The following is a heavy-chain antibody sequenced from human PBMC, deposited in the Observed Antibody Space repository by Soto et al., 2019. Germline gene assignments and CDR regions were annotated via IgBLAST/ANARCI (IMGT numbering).Heavy chain of an antibody. Sequence: GASVKVSCKAPGYTFSHYYMHWVRQAPVQGLEWMGWINPDTGATKYAQKYEGRVTMTRDTSISTAYLEVTGLRSDDTAVFYCARKVRDYNFDYWGQGTLVTVSS. CDR2: INPDTGAT. J-gene: IGHJ4*02. V-gene: IGHV1-2*02. CDR3: ARKVRDYNFDY. CDR1: GYTFSHYY. D-gene: IGHD4-4*01.